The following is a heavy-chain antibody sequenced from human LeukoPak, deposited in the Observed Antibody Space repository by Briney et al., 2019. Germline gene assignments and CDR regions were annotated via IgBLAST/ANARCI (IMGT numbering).Heavy chain of an antibody. V-gene: IGHV1-18*01. CDR1: GYTFTSYG. J-gene: IGHJ4*02. D-gene: IGHD6-19*01. CDR3: ARSENRGGSSGWYFDY. Sequence: ASVKVSCKASGYTFTSYGISWVRQAPGQGLEWMGWISAYNGNTNYAQKLQGRVTMTTDTSTSTAYMELRSLRSDDTAVYYCARSENRGGSSGWYFDYWGQGTLVTVSS. CDR2: ISAYNGNT.